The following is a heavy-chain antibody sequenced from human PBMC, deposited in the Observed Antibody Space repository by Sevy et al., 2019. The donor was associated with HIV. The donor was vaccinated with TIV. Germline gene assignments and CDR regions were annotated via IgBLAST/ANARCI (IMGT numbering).Heavy chain of an antibody. J-gene: IGHJ4*02. CDR2: ISASGGST. CDR1: GFTFSTYA. CDR3: AKRNTN. Sequence: GGSLRLSCAASGFTFSTYAMTWVRQGPGKRLEWVSSISASGGSTFYADSVKGRFTISRDNSKNTLYLQMNSLRADDTAVYYCAKRNTNWGQGTLVTVSS. V-gene: IGHV3-23*01.